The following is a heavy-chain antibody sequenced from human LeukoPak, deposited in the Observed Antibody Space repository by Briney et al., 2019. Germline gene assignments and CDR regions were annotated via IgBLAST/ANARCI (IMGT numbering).Heavy chain of an antibody. V-gene: IGHV4-39*07. CDR2: IYYSGST. CDR1: GGSISSSSYY. D-gene: IGHD3-22*01. Sequence: SETLSLTCTVSGGSISSSSYYWGWIRQPPGKGLEWIGSIYYSGSTYYNPSLKSRVTISVDTSKNQFSLKLSSVTAADTAVYYCARDSSGYRDYWGQGTLVTVSS. J-gene: IGHJ4*02. CDR3: ARDSSGYRDY.